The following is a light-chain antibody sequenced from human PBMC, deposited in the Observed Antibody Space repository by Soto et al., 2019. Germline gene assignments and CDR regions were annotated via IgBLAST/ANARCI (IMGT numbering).Light chain of an antibody. J-gene: IGKJ1*01. CDR3: QQYGDRPRT. V-gene: IGKV3-15*01. Sequence: EVVLTQSPATLSVSPGGRATLSCRASQYIGSAVAWYHQRSGQAPRLLIFDASIMVPTTPARFSGSVSRTEFTLTISSLESEDFAVYFCQQYGDRPRTFGQGTNVDSK. CDR2: DAS. CDR1: QYIGSA.